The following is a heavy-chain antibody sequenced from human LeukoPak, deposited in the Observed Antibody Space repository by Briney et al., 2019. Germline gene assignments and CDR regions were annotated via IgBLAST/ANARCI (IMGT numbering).Heavy chain of an antibody. V-gene: IGHV3-48*01. CDR3: ARATPFYCSGGSCYSYYYYYMDV. Sequence: GGSLRLSCAASGFTFSSYSMNWVRQAPGKGLEWVSYISSSSSTIYYADSVKGRFTISRDNAKNSLYLQMNSLRAEDTAVYYCARATPFYCSGGSCYSYYYYYMDVWGKGTTVTVSS. D-gene: IGHD2-15*01. CDR2: ISSSSSTI. CDR1: GFTFSSYS. J-gene: IGHJ6*03.